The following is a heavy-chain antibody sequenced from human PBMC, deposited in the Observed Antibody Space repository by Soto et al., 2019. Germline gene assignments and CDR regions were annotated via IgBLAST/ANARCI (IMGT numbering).Heavy chain of an antibody. V-gene: IGHV1-8*01. CDR2: MNPNSGNT. CDR1: GYTFTSYD. CDR3: ARFGSSLWFGELLHYYYYGMDV. D-gene: IGHD3-10*01. J-gene: IGHJ6*02. Sequence: ASVKVSCKASGYTFTSYDINWVRQATGQGLEWMGWMNPNSGNTGYAQKFQGRVTMTRNTSISTAYMELSSLRSEDTAVYYCARFGSSLWFGELLHYYYYGMDVWGQGTTVTVSS.